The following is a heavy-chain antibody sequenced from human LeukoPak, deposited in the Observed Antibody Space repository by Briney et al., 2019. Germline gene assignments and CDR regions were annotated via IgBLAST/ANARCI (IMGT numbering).Heavy chain of an antibody. CDR2: ISYDVGKK. CDR1: GFTFSSYG. J-gene: IGHJ3*02. CDR3: ARDTSPYYYDSSGSLDAFDI. Sequence: PGGSLRLSCAASGFTFSSYGMHWVRQAPGKGLEWVAVISYDVGKKYYADSVKGRFTISRDNAKNSLYLQMNSLRAEDTAVYYCARDTSPYYYDSSGSLDAFDIWGQGTMVTVSS. V-gene: IGHV3-30*03. D-gene: IGHD3-22*01.